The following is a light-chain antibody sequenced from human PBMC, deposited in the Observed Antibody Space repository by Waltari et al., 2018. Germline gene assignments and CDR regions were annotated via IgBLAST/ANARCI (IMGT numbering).Light chain of an antibody. J-gene: IGLJ3*02. Sequence: QPALTQPASVSGSPGQSITISCTGISSDVGTYKFVSWYQQHPGEAPKLIISEVTKRPSGISSRFSGSMSGNTASLTISGLQPEDEAHYHCCSYAGNSIWVFGGGTKLTVL. CDR1: SSDVGTYKF. CDR2: EVT. CDR3: CSYAGNSIWV. V-gene: IGLV2-23*02.